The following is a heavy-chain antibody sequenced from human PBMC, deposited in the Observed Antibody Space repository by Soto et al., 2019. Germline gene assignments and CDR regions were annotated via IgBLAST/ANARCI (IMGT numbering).Heavy chain of an antibody. D-gene: IGHD3-10*01. Sequence: QVQLVQSGAEVKKPGSSVRVSCKVSGGTFISHAINWLRQAPGQGLEWMGVIIPVTETPSNAEKFQGRVTITADKATTTVYMELSSLTFDDTAVYFCARGNKGPGHYGPGSQGWYGPWGQGTLVTVSS. CDR2: IIPVTETP. CDR3: ARGNKGPGHYGPGSQGWYGP. CDR1: GGTFISHA. J-gene: IGHJ5*02. V-gene: IGHV1-69*06.